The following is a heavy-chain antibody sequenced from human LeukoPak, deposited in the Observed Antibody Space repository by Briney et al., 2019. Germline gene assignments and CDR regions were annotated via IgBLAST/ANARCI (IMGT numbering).Heavy chain of an antibody. CDR1: GYTFTIYG. J-gene: IGHJ6*02. Sequence: GASVTVSCTASGYTFTIYGISWVRQAPGQGLEWMGWISAYNGNTNYAQKLQGRVTMTTDTSTSTAYMELRSLRSDDTAVYYCARGAGNYYFYGMDVWGQGTTVTVSS. V-gene: IGHV1-18*01. CDR3: ARGAGNYYFYGMDV. CDR2: ISAYNGNT.